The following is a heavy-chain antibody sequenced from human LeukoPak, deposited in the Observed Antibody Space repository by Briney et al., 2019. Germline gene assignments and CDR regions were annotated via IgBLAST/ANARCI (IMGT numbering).Heavy chain of an antibody. CDR2: INHSGST. CDR1: GGSFSGYY. J-gene: IGHJ4*02. CDR3: ARGVAGSSGY. V-gene: IGHV4-34*01. D-gene: IGHD6-19*01. Sequence: SETLSLTCAVYGGSFSGYYWSWIRQPPGKGLEWIGEINHSGSTNYNPSLKSRVTISVDTSKNQFSLKLSSVTAADTAVYYCARGVAGSSGYWGQGTLVTVPS.